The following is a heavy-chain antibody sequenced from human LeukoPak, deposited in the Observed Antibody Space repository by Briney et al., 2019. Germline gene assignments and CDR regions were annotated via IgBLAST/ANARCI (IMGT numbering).Heavy chain of an antibody. J-gene: IGHJ5*02. CDR2: IYYSGST. D-gene: IGHD3-10*01. CDR1: GGSISGSSYY. Sequence: PSETLSLTCTVSGGSISGSSYYWGWIRQPPGKGLEWIGSIYYSGSTYYNPSLKSRVTISVDTSKNQFSLKLSSVTAADTAVYYCARGSYYYGSGSPNWFDPWGQGTLVTVSS. CDR3: ARGSYYYGSGSPNWFDP. V-gene: IGHV4-39*01.